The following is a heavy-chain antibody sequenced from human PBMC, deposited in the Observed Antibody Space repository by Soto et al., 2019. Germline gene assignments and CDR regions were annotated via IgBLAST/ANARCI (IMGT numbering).Heavy chain of an antibody. CDR2: IYWDDDK. Sequence: SGPRLVNPTQTLTLTCTFSGFSLSTSGVGVGWIRQPPGKALEWLALIYWDDDKRYSPSLKSRLTITKDTSKNQVVLTMTNMDPVDTATYYCAHSPTPIVVVPAALNWFDPWGQGTLVTVSS. V-gene: IGHV2-5*02. CDR1: GFSLSTSGVG. CDR3: AHSPTPIVVVPAALNWFDP. J-gene: IGHJ5*02. D-gene: IGHD2-2*01.